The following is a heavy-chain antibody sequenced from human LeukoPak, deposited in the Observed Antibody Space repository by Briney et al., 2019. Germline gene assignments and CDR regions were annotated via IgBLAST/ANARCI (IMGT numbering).Heavy chain of an antibody. Sequence: GGSLRLSCAASGFTFSNYAMSWVRQAPGKGLEWVSSISSSGGGTYYADSVKGRFTISRDNSKNTLSLQMNSLKAEDTAVYYCAKINSGSYTDYWGQGTLVTVTS. CDR2: ISSSGGGT. CDR3: AKINSGSYTDY. J-gene: IGHJ4*02. V-gene: IGHV3-23*01. CDR1: GFTFSNYA. D-gene: IGHD1-26*01.